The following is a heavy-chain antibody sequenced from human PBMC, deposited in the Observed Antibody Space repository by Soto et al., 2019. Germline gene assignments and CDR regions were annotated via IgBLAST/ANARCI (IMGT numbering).Heavy chain of an antibody. Sequence: GGSLRLSCAASGFTFSSYAMHWVRQAPGKGLEWVAVISYDGSNKYYADSVKGRFTISRDNSKNTLYLQMNSLRAEDTAVYYCARDNGYYGSGSYFDYWGQGTLVTVSS. CDR1: GFTFSSYA. J-gene: IGHJ4*02. D-gene: IGHD3-10*01. V-gene: IGHV3-30*04. CDR2: ISYDGSNK. CDR3: ARDNGYYGSGSYFDY.